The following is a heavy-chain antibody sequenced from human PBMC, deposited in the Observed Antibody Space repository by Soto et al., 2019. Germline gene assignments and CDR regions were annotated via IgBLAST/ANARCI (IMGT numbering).Heavy chain of an antibody. D-gene: IGHD5-12*01. J-gene: IGHJ4*02. CDR2: ISHLENT. CDR3: ARGGGYDSFDY. Sequence: SETLSLTCTVSVASSSYGGLPWSWIRQSPGKGLEWIGYISHLENTYFHPSFKSRLTMSIDRTRNQVSLKLSSVTAANMAVYYWARGGGYDSFDYWGQGFLVT. CDR1: VASSSYGGLP. V-gene: IGHV4-30-2*06.